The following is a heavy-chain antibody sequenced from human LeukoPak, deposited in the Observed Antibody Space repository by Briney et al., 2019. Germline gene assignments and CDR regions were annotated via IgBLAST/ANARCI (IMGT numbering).Heavy chain of an antibody. V-gene: IGHV4-30-2*01. J-gene: IGHJ4*02. CDR1: GGSISSGGYY. D-gene: IGHD1-26*01. Sequence: PSETLSLTCTVSGGSISSGGYYWSWIRQPPGKGLEWIGYIYHSGSTYYNPSLKSRVTISVDRSKNQFSLKLSSVTAADTAVYYCARDSPQYSGSYYAIDYWGQGTLVTVSS. CDR2: IYHSGST. CDR3: ARDSPQYSGSYYAIDY.